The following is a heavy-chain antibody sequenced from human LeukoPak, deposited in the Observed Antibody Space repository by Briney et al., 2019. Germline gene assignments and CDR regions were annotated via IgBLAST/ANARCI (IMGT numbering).Heavy chain of an antibody. J-gene: IGHJ4*02. CDR2: IYHSGSP. CDR1: GGSISSNNW. CDR3: ARVNINNWHSCDY. Sequence: SGTLSLTCAVSGGSISSNNWWGWVRQPSGKGLEWIGEIYHSGSPNYNPSLKSRVTISVDKSRNHFSLNLSSVTAADTAVYYCARVNINNWHSCDYWGQGTLVTVSS. D-gene: IGHD1-1*01. V-gene: IGHV4-4*02.